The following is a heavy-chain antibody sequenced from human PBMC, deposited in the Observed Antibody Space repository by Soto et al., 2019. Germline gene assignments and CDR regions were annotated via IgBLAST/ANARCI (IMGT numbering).Heavy chain of an antibody. J-gene: IGHJ5*02. CDR3: ARVKDYIWGSYRYRASNWFDP. D-gene: IGHD3-16*02. CDR2: INHSGST. Sequence: SETLSLTCAVYGGSFSGYYWSWIRQPPGKGLEWIGEINHSGSTNYNPSLKSRVTISVDTSKNQFSLKLSSVTAADTAVYYCARVKDYIWGSYRYRASNWFDPWGQGTLVTVSS. V-gene: IGHV4-34*01. CDR1: GGSFSGYY.